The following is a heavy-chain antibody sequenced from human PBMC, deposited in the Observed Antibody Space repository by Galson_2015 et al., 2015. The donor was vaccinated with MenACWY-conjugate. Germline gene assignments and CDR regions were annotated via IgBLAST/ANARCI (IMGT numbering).Heavy chain of an antibody. J-gene: IGHJ3*02. D-gene: IGHD3-10*01. CDR2: ISAYNGNT. CDR3: ASPSSRVRGVMSAFDI. V-gene: IGHV1-18*01. CDR1: GYTFTSYG. Sequence: SVKVSCKASGYTFTSYGISWVRQAPGQGLEWMGWISAYNGNTNYAQELQGRVTMTTDTSTSTAYMELRSLRSDDTAVYYCASPSSRVRGVMSAFDIWGQGTMVTVSS.